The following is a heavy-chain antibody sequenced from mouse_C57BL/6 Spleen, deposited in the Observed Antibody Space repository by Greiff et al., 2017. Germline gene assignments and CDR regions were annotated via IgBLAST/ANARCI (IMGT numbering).Heavy chain of an antibody. Sequence: QVQLQQPGAELVMPGASVKLSCKASGYTFTSYWMHWVKQRPGQGLEWIGEIDPSDSYTNYNQKFKGKSTLTVDKSSSTAYMQLSSLTSEYSAVDDCARCTTVGANFDYWGQGTTLTVSS. CDR3: ARCTTVGANFDY. J-gene: IGHJ2*01. CDR1: GYTFTSYW. D-gene: IGHD1-1*01. V-gene: IGHV1-69*01. CDR2: IDPSDSYT.